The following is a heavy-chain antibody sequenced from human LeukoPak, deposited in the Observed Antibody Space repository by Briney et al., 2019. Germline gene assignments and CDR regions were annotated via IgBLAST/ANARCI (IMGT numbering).Heavy chain of an antibody. D-gene: IGHD6-13*01. CDR3: AKDSIAAAGILEDYYYYGMDV. V-gene: IGHV3-30*18. CDR2: ISYDGSNK. CDR1: GFTFSSYG. J-gene: IGHJ6*02. Sequence: GGSLRLSCAASGFTFSSYGMHWVRQAPGKGLEWVAVISYDGSNKYYADSVKGRFTISRDNAKNSLYLQMNSLRAEDTALYYCAKDSIAAAGILEDYYYYGMDVWGQGTTVTVSS.